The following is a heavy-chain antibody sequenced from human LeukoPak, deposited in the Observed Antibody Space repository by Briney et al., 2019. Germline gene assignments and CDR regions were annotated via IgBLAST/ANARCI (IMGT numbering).Heavy chain of an antibody. CDR1: GYTFTGQF. V-gene: IGHV1-2*07. Sequence: ASVKVTCKSCGYTFTGQFMHWVRQAPGQGLEWMGCMNPNTGDTNYAHSYQGRLALTRDTTVTTAYMELSRLTSDDTAVYYCASYPRYMSSPPFDYWGQGTLVTVSS. CDR2: MNPNTGDT. D-gene: IGHD5-12*01. J-gene: IGHJ4*02. CDR3: ASYPRYMSSPPFDY.